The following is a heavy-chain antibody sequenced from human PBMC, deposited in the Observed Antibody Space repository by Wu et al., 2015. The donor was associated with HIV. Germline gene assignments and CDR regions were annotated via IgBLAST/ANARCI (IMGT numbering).Heavy chain of an antibody. CDR2: VNPNSGGT. D-gene: IGHD2-15*01. J-gene: IGHJ4*02. CDR3: ARGPRVVVVAASGGFDY. Sequence: QVQLLQSGAEVKKPGASVKVSCNASGYTFSDYYIHWVRQAPGEGLQWMGWVNPNSGGTNYAQKFQGRVTMTRDTSISTAHMELTRLTSDDRATYYCARGPRVVVVAASGGFDYWGQGTLVTVSS. CDR1: GYTFSDYY. V-gene: IGHV1-2*02.